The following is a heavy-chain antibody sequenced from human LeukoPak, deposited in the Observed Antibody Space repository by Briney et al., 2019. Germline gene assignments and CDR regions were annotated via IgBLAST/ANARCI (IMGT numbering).Heavy chain of an antibody. Sequence: PSETLSLTCSVSGASISRSTYYWGWIRQPPGKGLEWIGEINHSGSTNYNPSLKSRVTISVDTSKNQFSLKLSSVTAADTAVYYCASSRPVVVTALDYWGQGTLVTVSS. CDR2: INHSGST. J-gene: IGHJ4*02. CDR1: GASISRSTYY. D-gene: IGHD2-21*02. CDR3: ASSRPVVVTALDY. V-gene: IGHV4-39*07.